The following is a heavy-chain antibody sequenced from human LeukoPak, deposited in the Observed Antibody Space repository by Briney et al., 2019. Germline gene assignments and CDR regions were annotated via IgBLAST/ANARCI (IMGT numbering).Heavy chain of an antibody. Sequence: SETLSLTCTVSGAPISNYDWSWIRQPAGKGLEWISQIHTSGSTNYNPPLKSRVSMSIDTPENQVSLTIRSVTAADTAVYYCARRDISSGWSFDYWGQGILATVSS. CDR1: GAPISNYD. V-gene: IGHV4-4*07. D-gene: IGHD6-19*01. J-gene: IGHJ4*02. CDR2: IHTSGST. CDR3: ARRDISSGWSFDY.